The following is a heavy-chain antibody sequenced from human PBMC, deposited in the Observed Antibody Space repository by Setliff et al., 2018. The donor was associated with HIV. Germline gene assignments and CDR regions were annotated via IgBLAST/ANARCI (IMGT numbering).Heavy chain of an antibody. J-gene: IGHJ4*02. CDR3: ARWHPPYGFWEEDY. CDR2: IYYSGST. Sequence: SETLSLTCTVSGGSISSGSYYWGWIRQPPGKGLEWIGSIYYSGSTYYNPSLKTRVTISVDGSKNQFSLKLKSVTAADTAVYYCARWHPPYGFWEEDYWGQGTLVTSPQ. V-gene: IGHV4-39*01. D-gene: IGHD3-10*01. CDR1: GGSISSGSYY.